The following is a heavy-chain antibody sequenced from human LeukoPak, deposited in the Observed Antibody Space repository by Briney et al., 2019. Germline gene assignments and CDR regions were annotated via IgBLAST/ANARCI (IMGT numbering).Heavy chain of an antibody. V-gene: IGHV4-31*03. CDR2: IYYSGST. J-gene: IGHJ3*02. CDR1: GGSISSGGYY. Sequence: SETLSLTCTVSGGSISSGGYYWSWIRQHPGKGLEWIGYIYYSGSTYYNPSLKSRVTISVDTSKNQFSLKLSSVTAADTAVYYCARDRVGLDHAFDIWGQGTMVTVSS. D-gene: IGHD2-2*03. CDR3: ARDRVGLDHAFDI.